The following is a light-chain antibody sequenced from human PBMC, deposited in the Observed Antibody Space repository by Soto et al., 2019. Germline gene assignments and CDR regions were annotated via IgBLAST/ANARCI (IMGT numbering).Light chain of an antibody. V-gene: IGKV3-15*01. Sequence: EIVLTQSPATLALSPGERATLSCRASQSISTNLAWYQQKPGQAPRLLISGASTRATGIPARFSGSGSGTEFTLTISSLQSEDFAVYYCQQYNSWPPLTFGGGTKVDIK. J-gene: IGKJ4*01. CDR1: QSISTN. CDR3: QQYNSWPPLT. CDR2: GAS.